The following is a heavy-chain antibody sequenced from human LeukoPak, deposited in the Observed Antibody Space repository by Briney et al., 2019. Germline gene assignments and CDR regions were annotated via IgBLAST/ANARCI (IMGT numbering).Heavy chain of an antibody. J-gene: IGHJ4*02. CDR2: ISSSGSTI. V-gene: IGHV3-11*01. CDR3: ARVSGVLTDYFDY. D-gene: IGHD4/OR15-4a*01. CDR1: GFTLSDYY. Sequence: GGSLRLSCAASGFTLSDYYMSWIRQAPGKGLEWVSYISSSGSTIYYADSVKGRFTISRDNAKNSLYLQMNSLRAVDTAVYYCARVSGVLTDYFDYWGQGTLVTVSS.